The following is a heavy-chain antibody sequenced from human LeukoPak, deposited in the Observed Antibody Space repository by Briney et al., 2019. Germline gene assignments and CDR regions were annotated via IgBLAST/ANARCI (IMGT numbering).Heavy chain of an antibody. CDR1: GDGVSSNSAA. D-gene: IGHD6-19*01. J-gene: IGHJ4*02. CDR3: TRGASYISGWYPFDY. CDR2: THYRSKWYN. Sequence: SQTLSLTCAISGDGVSSNSAAWNWIRQSPSRGLEWLGRTHYRSKWYNDYAVSVKSRITINPDASKDQFSLQLNSVTPEDTAVYYCTRGASYISGWYPFDYWGQGTLVTVSS. V-gene: IGHV6-1*01.